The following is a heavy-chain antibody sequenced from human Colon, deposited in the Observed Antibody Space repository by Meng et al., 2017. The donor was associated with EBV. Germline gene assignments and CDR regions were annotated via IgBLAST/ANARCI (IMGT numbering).Heavy chain of an antibody. Sequence: QVQRQQSGPGLVKTSETLSPTSTVSGDSVATGRYYWSWIRQPPGKGLEWIAYIYYIGGTNYNPSLKSRLTISLDTSKNQFSLSLRSVTAADTAVYYCARVSGRSFDPWGQGTLVTVSS. V-gene: IGHV4-61*01. CDR2: IYYIGGT. J-gene: IGHJ5*02. CDR3: ARVSGRSFDP. CDR1: GDSVATGRYY. D-gene: IGHD3-10*01.